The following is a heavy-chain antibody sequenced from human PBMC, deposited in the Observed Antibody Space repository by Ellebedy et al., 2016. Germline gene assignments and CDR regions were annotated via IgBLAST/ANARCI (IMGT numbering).Heavy chain of an antibody. Sequence: GESLKISCAASGFTLSDFYMTWIRQAPGKGLEWVSYINSRSTTINYAESVKGRFTISRDNGNNSLYLQMTSLRAEDTAIYFCARKIVSGYSSARNALDFWGQGILVTVSS. CDR3: ARKIVSGYSSARNALDF. V-gene: IGHV3-11*01. CDR1: GFTLSDFY. D-gene: IGHD5-12*01. CDR2: INSRSTTI. J-gene: IGHJ4*02.